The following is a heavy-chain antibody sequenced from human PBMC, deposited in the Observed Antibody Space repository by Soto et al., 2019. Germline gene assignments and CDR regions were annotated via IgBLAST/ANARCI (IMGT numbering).Heavy chain of an antibody. V-gene: IGHV3-30-3*01. CDR3: ARDDNYYDSSGYYYGGDY. CDR2: ISYDGSNK. D-gene: IGHD3-22*01. CDR1: GFTFSSYA. Sequence: QVQLVESEGGVVQPGRSLRLSCAASGFTFSSYAMHWVRQAPGKGLEWVAVISYDGSNKYYADSVKGRFTISRDNSKNTLYLQMNSLRAEDTAVYYCARDDNYYDSSGYYYGGDYWGQGTLVTVSS. J-gene: IGHJ4*02.